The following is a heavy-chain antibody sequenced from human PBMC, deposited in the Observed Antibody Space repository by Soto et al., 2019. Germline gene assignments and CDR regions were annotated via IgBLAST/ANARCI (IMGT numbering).Heavy chain of an antibody. CDR1: GYTFTSYD. J-gene: IGHJ6*02. V-gene: IGHV1-69*13. CDR3: ARHRAVAGTYYYYGMDV. D-gene: IGHD6-19*01. CDR2: IIPIFGTA. Sequence: GASVKVSCKASGYTFTSYDISWVRQAPGQGLEWMGGIIPIFGTANYAQKFQGRVTITADESTSTAYMELSSLRSEDTAVYYCARHRAVAGTYYYYGMDVWGQGTTVTVSS.